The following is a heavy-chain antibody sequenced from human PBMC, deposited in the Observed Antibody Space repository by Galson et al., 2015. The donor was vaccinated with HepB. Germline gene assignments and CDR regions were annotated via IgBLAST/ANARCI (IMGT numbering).Heavy chain of an antibody. J-gene: IGHJ6*02. Sequence: SVKVSCKASGYTFTGYYMHWVRQAPGQGLEWMGWINPNSGGTNYAQKFQGRVTMTRDTSISTAYMELSRLRSDDTAVYYCARETMPAAIRGYYYYGMDVWGQGTTVTVSS. V-gene: IGHV1-2*02. D-gene: IGHD2-2*02. CDR2: INPNSGGT. CDR3: ARETMPAAIRGYYYYGMDV. CDR1: GYTFTGYY.